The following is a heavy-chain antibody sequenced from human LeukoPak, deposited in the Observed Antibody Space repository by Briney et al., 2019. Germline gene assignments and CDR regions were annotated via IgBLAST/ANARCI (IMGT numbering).Heavy chain of an antibody. Sequence: SETLSLTCTVSGASISSGAYYWSWVRQPAGKGLEWFGHVFASGSTNYNPSLKSRFTFSVDPSKNQFSLNLNSVTAADTAVYYCAREDSVISGDYGSRFFWFDYWGQGTLVTVSS. J-gene: IGHJ4*02. CDR3: AREDSVISGDYGSRFFWFDY. V-gene: IGHV4-61*09. D-gene: IGHD3-22*01. CDR2: VFASGST. CDR1: GASISSGAYY.